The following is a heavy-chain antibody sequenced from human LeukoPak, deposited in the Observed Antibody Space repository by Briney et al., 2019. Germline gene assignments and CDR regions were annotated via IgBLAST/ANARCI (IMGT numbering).Heavy chain of an antibody. V-gene: IGHV4-34*01. CDR2: INHSGST. CDR3: ARGRPGYCSSTSCYSSWFDR. D-gene: IGHD2-2*02. Sequence: PSETLSLTCAVYGGSFSGYYWSRIRQPPGKGLEWIGEINHSGSTNYNPSPKSRVSISVDPSKNQFSLKLSSVTAADTAVYYCARGRPGYCSSTSCYSSWFDRWGEGTLVTVSS. CDR1: GGSFSGYY. J-gene: IGHJ5*02.